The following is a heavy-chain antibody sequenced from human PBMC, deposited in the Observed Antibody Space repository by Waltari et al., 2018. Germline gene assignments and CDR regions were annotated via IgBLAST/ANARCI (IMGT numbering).Heavy chain of an antibody. CDR2: VIPIIGTT. CDR1: GDTFSSYG. V-gene: IGHV1-69*12. Sequence: QVHLVQSGPEVRKPGSSVKVSCKASGDTFSSYGISWVRQAPGQGLEWMGGVIPIIGTTDYAQKFQGKLTITVDEDTTSMELSGLRSEDTAVYYCARSQGVDTGSDRWGQGTLVVVSS. D-gene: IGHD5-18*01. CDR3: ARSQGVDTGSDR. J-gene: IGHJ5*02.